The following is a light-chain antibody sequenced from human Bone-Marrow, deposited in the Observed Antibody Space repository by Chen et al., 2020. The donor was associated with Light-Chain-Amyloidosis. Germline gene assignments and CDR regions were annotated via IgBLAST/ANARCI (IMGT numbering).Light chain of an antibody. CDR2: RDN. V-gene: IGLV3-1*01. CDR1: NLGVTY. Sequence: SYDLTQPPSVSVSPGQTDVITFSGGNLGVTYVCWSQQKPGQSPVLVIHRDNKRPSGISERFSGSNSGRIATLNISGTQPVDEADYYCQTWDSSTGVFGSGTRVTVL. CDR3: QTWDSSTGV. J-gene: IGLJ1*01.